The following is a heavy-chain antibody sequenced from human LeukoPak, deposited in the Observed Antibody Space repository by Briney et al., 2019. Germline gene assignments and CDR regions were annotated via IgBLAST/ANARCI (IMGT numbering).Heavy chain of an antibody. CDR2: ISGSGGST. J-gene: IGHJ4*02. Sequence: PGASLRLSCAASGFTFSSYAMSWVRQAPGKGLEWVSAISGSGGSTYYADSVKGRFTISRDNSKNTLYLQMNSPRAEDTAVYYCAKDMGYSSGIDYWGQGTLVTVSS. V-gene: IGHV3-23*01. CDR3: AKDMGYSSGIDY. D-gene: IGHD6-19*01. CDR1: GFTFSSYA.